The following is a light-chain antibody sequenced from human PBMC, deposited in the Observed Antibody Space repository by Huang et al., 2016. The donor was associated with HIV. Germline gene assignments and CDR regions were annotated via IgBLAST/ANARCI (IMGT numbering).Light chain of an antibody. J-gene: IGKJ3*01. V-gene: IGKV1-5*03. CDR3: QQYNTFT. CDR2: EAS. Sequence: DIQMTQSPSTLSAAIGDRVTITCRASQSVSTRLAWYQQKPGKAPRLLIQEASSLESGVPSRFSGSGSGTEFTLTISSLQPDDSATDSCQQYNTFTFGPGTKVDI. CDR1: QSVSTR.